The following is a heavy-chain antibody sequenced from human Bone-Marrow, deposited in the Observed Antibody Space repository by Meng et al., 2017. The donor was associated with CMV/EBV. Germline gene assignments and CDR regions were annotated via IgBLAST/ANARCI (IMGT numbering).Heavy chain of an antibody. D-gene: IGHD1-7*01. V-gene: IGHV3-72*01. CDR1: FHFSGHY. Sequence: FHFSGHYIDWVRQAPGEGLEWVARIRNKANSYFTEYAASVKGRFTISRDDSKNSMYLQMNSLKMEDTAVYYCARVKLGLGPNKVFDYWGQGTLVTVSS. CDR2: IRNKANSYFT. J-gene: IGHJ4*02. CDR3: ARVKLGLGPNKVFDY.